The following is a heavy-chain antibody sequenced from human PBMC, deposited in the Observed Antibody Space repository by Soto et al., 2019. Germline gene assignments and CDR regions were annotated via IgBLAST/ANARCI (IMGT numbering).Heavy chain of an antibody. V-gene: IGHV1-69*13. CDR1: GGTFSSYA. Sequence: VSSVKVSCKASGGTFSSYAISWVRQAPGQGLEWMGGIIPIFGTANYAQKFQGRVTITADESTSTAYMELSSLRSEDTAVYYCASIGDSTGTTFEDYYYGMDVWGQGTTVTVSS. J-gene: IGHJ6*02. D-gene: IGHD1-7*01. CDR3: ASIGDSTGTTFEDYYYGMDV. CDR2: IIPIFGTA.